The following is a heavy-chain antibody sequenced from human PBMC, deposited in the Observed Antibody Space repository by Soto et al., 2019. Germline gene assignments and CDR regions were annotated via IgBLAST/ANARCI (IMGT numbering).Heavy chain of an antibody. CDR3: ARAGRDYYDSSGYYPFDY. D-gene: IGHD3-22*01. J-gene: IGHJ4*02. V-gene: IGHV1-18*01. Sequence: QIQLVQSGAEVKKPGASVKVSCKASGYTFNRYGITWVRQGPGQGLEWMGWSSTYNGHTNYAQKLQGRVTMTTDTSTSTAYMELRSLRSDDTAVYYCARAGRDYYDSSGYYPFDYWGQGTLVTVSS. CDR2: SSTYNGHT. CDR1: GYTFNRYG.